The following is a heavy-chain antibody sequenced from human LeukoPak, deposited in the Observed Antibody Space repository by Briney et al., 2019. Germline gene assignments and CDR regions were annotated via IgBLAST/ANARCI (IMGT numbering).Heavy chain of an antibody. CDR3: ARRLGGSSWYNWFDP. V-gene: IGHV4-59*08. Sequence: PSETLSLTCTVSGGSISSYYWSWIRQPPGKGLEWIGYIYYSGSTNYNPSLKSRVTISVDTSKNQFSLKLSSVTAADTAVYYCARRLGGSSWYNWFDPWGQGTLVTVSS. D-gene: IGHD6-13*01. J-gene: IGHJ5*02. CDR2: IYYSGST. CDR1: GGSISSYY.